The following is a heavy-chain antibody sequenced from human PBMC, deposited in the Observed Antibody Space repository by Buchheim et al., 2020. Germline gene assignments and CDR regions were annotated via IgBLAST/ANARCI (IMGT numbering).Heavy chain of an antibody. CDR3: VRDRNSNRNYYYYYMDV. CDR1: GFTFSTYG. CDR2: IWYDGSKR. D-gene: IGHD4-11*01. V-gene: IGHV3-33*01. J-gene: IGHJ6*03. Sequence: QVQLVESGGGVVQPGRSLRLCCAATGFTFSTYGMHWVRQAPGKGLEWVAVIWYDGSKRYYGDSVKGRFTISRDNSKNTLCFQMDSLRVEDTAVYYCVRDRNSNRNYYYYYMDVWGKGTT.